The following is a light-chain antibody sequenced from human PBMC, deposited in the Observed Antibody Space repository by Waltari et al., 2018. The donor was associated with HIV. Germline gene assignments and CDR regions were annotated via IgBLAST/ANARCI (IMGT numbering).Light chain of an antibody. CDR2: VVS. CDR3: SSYTSSSTKV. J-gene: IGLJ2*01. CDR1: SSDIDGYNY. Sequence: QSALTQPASVSGSPGQSITISCTGTSSDIDGYNYVSWYQQHPGKAPKLMIYVVSNRPSGLSNRFSGSKSGNTASLTISGLQAEDEADYYCSSYTSSSTKVFGGGTKLTVL. V-gene: IGLV2-14*03.